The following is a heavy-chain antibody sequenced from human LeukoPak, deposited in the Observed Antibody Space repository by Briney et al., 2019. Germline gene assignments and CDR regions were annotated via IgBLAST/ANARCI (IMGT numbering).Heavy chain of an antibody. V-gene: IGHV1-2*02. D-gene: IGHD5-24*01. CDR2: INPNSGGT. CDR1: GYTFTGYY. CDR3: AVSRLKTNLESSN. Sequence: GASVKVSCKASGYTFTGYYMHWVRQAPGQGLEWMGWINPNSGGTNYAQKFQGRVTMTRDTSISTAYMELSSLRSEDTAVYYCAVSRLKTNLESSNWGQGTLVTVSS. J-gene: IGHJ4*02.